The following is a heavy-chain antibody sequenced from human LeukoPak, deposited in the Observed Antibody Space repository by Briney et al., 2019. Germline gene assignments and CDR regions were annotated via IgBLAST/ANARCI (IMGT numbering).Heavy chain of an antibody. Sequence: QPGGSLRVSCAASGFTFSSYWMDWVRQAPGKGVVWVSGINSAGRLTRFAESFKGPFTISRDNPKNTLYLQMNSLRAEDTSVYYCARVGSTDSPHAFDIWGQGTMVTVSS. CDR1: GFTFSSYW. D-gene: IGHD2-21*02. V-gene: IGHV3-74*01. J-gene: IGHJ3*02. CDR2: INSAGRLT. CDR3: ARVGSTDSPHAFDI.